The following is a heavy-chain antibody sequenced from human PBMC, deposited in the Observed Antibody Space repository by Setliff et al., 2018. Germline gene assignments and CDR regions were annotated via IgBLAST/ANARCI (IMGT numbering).Heavy chain of an antibody. J-gene: IGHJ4*02. Sequence: GSLRLSCAASGFIFSDHYMDWVRQAPGRGLEWVGRSRSQPNSYTTDYAASVKGRFTISGDDSKNSLYLQMNSLKTEDTAVYYCTRGFGAGIMASWGQGTLVTVSS. CDR1: GFIFSDHY. CDR3: TRGFGAGIMAS. V-gene: IGHV3-72*01. D-gene: IGHD6-19*01. CDR2: SRSQPNSYTT.